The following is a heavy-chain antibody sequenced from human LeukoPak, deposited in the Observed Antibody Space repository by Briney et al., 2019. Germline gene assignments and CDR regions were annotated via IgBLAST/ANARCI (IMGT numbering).Heavy chain of an antibody. D-gene: IGHD3-3*01. CDR1: GYTFTGYY. CDR2: INPNSGGT. Sequence: GSVKVSCKASGYTFTGYYMHWVRQAPGQALEWMGWINPNSGGTNYAQKFQGRVTMTRDTSISTAYMELSRLRSDDTAVYFCARVEGPSIFGVIDYWGQGTLVTISS. CDR3: ARVEGPSIFGVIDY. V-gene: IGHV1-2*02. J-gene: IGHJ4*02.